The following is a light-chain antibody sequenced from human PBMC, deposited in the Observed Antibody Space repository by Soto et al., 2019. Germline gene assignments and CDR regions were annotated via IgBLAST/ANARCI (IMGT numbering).Light chain of an antibody. CDR2: GAS. CDR1: QSVRSDY. CDR3: QQYGSSPRT. J-gene: IGKJ1*01. Sequence: EIVLTQSAGTLSLSPGERATLSRRASQSVRSDYLAWYQQKPGQAPRLHIYGASTRATGIPDRFTGSGSGTDFTLTISRLEPEDFAVYYCQQYGSSPRTFGQGTKVDIK. V-gene: IGKV3-20*01.